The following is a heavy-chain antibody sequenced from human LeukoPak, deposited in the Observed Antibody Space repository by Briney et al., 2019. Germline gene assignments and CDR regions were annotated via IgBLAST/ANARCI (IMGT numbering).Heavy chain of an antibody. J-gene: IGHJ4*02. V-gene: IGHV3-69-1*01. D-gene: IGHD7-27*01. CDR1: GFTFSDYP. CDR2: ISSTGVI. Sequence: GGSLRLSCAASGFTFSDYPMNWVRQTPGKGLEWVLYISSTGVIYYADSVRGRFSISRDNAMNSVYMQMNSLRAEDTALYYCARDHNWGFDYWGRGTLVTVSS. CDR3: ARDHNWGFDY.